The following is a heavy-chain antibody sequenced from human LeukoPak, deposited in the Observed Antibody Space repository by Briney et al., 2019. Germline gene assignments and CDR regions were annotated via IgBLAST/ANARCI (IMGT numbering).Heavy chain of an antibody. J-gene: IGHJ4*02. V-gene: IGHV3-66*01. D-gene: IGHD3-10*01. CDR1: GFTVSSNY. CDR2: IYSGGST. CDR3: ARGTVTMVDY. Sequence: GGSLRLSCAASGFTVSSNYMSWVRQAPGRGLDWVSVIYSGGSTYYTDSVKGRFTISKDKFKNTLFLQMNSLRAGDTAVYYCARGTVTMVDYWGQGTLVTVSS.